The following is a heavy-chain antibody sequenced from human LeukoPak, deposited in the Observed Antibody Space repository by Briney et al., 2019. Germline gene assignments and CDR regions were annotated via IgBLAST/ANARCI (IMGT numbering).Heavy chain of an antibody. CDR1: GGSFSGYY. D-gene: IGHD6-13*01. CDR2: INYSGTT. V-gene: IGHV4-34*01. J-gene: IGHJ4*02. Sequence: SETLSLTCAVYGGSFSGYYWSWIRQPPGKGLEWIGTINYSGTTYYNPSLKSRVTMSVDTSKNQFSLKLNSVTAADTAVYYCARRSSSSFDYWGQGTLVTVSS. CDR3: ARRSSSSFDY.